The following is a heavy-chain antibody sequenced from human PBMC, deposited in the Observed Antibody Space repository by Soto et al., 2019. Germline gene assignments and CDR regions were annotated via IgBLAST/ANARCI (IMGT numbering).Heavy chain of an antibody. CDR2: ISYDGSNK. J-gene: IGHJ6*02. CDR1: GFTFSSYG. D-gene: IGHD3-10*01. CDR3: AKDQLRGVRGVITYYYGMDV. V-gene: IGHV3-30*18. Sequence: QVQLVESGGGVVQPGRSLRLSCAASGFTFSSYGMHWVRQAPGKGLEWVAVISYDGSNKYYADSVKGRFTISRDNSKTTLYLQMNSLRAEDTAVYYCAKDQLRGVRGVITYYYGMDVWGHGTTVTVSS.